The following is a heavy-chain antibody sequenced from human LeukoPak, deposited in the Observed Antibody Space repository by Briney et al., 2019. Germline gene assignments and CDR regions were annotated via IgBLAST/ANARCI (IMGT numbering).Heavy chain of an antibody. CDR2: ISHDGSNK. J-gene: IGHJ6*02. Sequence: GRSLRLSCEASGFTFSSYGMYWVRQAPGKGLEWVAVISHDGSNKYYADSVKGRFTISRDNSKNTLYLQMNSLRAEDTAVYYCARQYSGYEDGMDVWGQGTTVTVSS. CDR3: ARQYSGYEDGMDV. D-gene: IGHD5-12*01. V-gene: IGHV3-30*03. CDR1: GFTFSSYG.